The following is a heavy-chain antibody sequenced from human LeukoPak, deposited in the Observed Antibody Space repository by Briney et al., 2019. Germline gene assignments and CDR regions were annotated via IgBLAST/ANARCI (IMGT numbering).Heavy chain of an antibody. CDR2: IIPIFGTA. D-gene: IGHD6-6*01. CDR1: GGTFSSYA. J-gene: IGHJ5*02. Sequence: SVKVSCKASGGTFSSYAISWVRQAPGQGLEWMGGIIPIFGTANYAQKFQGRVTITADESTSTAYMELSSLRCEDMAVYYCARVGQLVSNWFDPWGQGTLVTVSS. V-gene: IGHV1-69*13. CDR3: ARVGQLVSNWFDP.